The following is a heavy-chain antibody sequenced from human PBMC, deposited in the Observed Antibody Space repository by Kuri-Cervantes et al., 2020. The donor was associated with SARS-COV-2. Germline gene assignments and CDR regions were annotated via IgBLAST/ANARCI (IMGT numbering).Heavy chain of an antibody. CDR2: INAGNGNT. Sequence: ASVKVSCKASGYTFTSSAMHWVRKAPGQRLEWMGWINAGNGNTKYSQKVQGRVTITRDTSASTAYMEMSSLRTEDTAVYYCARAVRKEYYYYGMDVWGQGTTVTVSS. CDR1: GYTFTSSA. CDR3: ARAVRKEYYYYGMDV. V-gene: IGHV1-3*01. J-gene: IGHJ6*02.